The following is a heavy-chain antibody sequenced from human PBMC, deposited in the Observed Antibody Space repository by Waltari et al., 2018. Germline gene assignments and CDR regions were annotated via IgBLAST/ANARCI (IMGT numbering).Heavy chain of an antibody. J-gene: IGHJ4*02. D-gene: IGHD6-13*01. CDR1: GLSFSNYW. CDR3: TRGGRDSSWYWRD. CDR2: IKQDGSEK. Sequence: EVQLLESGGGLVQPGGSLRLSCAASGLSFSNYWMTWVRQASGKGPEWVANIKQDGSEKYYMDSVKGRFTISRDNAKNSLYLQMNNLRVEDTAVYYCTRGGRDSSWYWRDWGQGTLVTVSS. V-gene: IGHV3-7*01.